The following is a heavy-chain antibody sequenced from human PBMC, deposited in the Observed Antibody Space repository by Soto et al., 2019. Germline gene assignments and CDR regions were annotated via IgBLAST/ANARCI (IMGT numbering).Heavy chain of an antibody. V-gene: IGHV4-31*03. D-gene: IGHD2-2*03. CDR3: ASMDSAFDI. J-gene: IGHJ3*02. Sequence: PSETLSLTCTVSGGSVNSGAFYWNWIRQHPGKGLEWIGYIYYTGSTYHNPSLKSRVTISLDTSKNQFSLKLSSVTAADTAVYYCASMDSAFDIWGQGTMVTVSS. CDR2: IYYTGST. CDR1: GGSVNSGAFY.